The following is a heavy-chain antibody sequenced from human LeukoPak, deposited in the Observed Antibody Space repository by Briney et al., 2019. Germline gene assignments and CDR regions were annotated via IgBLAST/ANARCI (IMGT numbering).Heavy chain of an antibody. CDR1: GFTFSRYW. V-gene: IGHV3-7*02. D-gene: IGHD3-22*01. CDR3: ARAEKYYYDSSGYPGYYFDY. CDR2: ISQDGSKK. Sequence: GGSLRLSCAASGFTFSRYWMTWVRQAPGQGLEWVASISQDGSKKKYSDSVKGRFTISRDNAKNSVFLQMNSLRDEDTAVYYCARAEKYYYDSSGYPGYYFDYWGQGTLVTVSS. J-gene: IGHJ4*02.